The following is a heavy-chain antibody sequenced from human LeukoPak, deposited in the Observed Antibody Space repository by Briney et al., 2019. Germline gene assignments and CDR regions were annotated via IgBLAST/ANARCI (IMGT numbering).Heavy chain of an antibody. CDR1: GFTFSSYS. D-gene: IGHD3-22*01. Sequence: GGSLRLSCAASGFTFSSYSINWVRQAPGKGLEWVSYISSSSSTIYYADSVKGRFSISRDNAKNSLYLQMTSLRAEDTAVYSCARVGITMIVMTDWGQGTLVTVSS. J-gene: IGHJ4*02. V-gene: IGHV3-48*01. CDR2: ISSSSSTI. CDR3: ARVGITMIVMTD.